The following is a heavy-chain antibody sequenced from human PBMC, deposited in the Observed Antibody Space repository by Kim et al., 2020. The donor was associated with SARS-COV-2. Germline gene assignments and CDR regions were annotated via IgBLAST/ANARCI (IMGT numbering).Heavy chain of an antibody. CDR1: GGSISSSSYY. Sequence: SETLSLTCTVSGGSISSSSYYWDWIRQPPGKGLEWIGSIYYSGSTYYNPSLKSRVTISVDTSKNQFSLKLSSVTAADTAVYYCARRELGYSYGYYFDYWGQGTLVTVSS. D-gene: IGHD5-18*01. CDR3: ARRELGYSYGYYFDY. J-gene: IGHJ4*02. CDR2: IYYSGST. V-gene: IGHV4-39*01.